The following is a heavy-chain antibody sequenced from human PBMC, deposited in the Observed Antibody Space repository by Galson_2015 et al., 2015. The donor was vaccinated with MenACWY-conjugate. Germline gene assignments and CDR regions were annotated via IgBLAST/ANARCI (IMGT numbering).Heavy chain of an antibody. Sequence: QSGAEVKKSGESLQISCKGSGSSFPNYWIGWVRQMPGKGLEWMGVVYPGDSDTRYSPAFQGQVTISADTTSSTAYLQWGSRKASDIAIYYCAGRSTVSQYFDDWGQGTLVTVSS. D-gene: IGHD2-21*02. CDR1: GSSFPNYW. J-gene: IGHJ4*02. V-gene: IGHV5-51*01. CDR3: AGRSTVSQYFDD. CDR2: VYPGDSDT.